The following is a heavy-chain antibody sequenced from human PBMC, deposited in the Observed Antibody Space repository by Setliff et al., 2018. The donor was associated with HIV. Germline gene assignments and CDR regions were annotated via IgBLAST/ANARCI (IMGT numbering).Heavy chain of an antibody. D-gene: IGHD4-17*01. CDR2: ISPYNGHT. CDR1: GYTFTTYD. Sequence: ASVKVSCKASGYTFTTYDITWVRQAPGQGLEWLGWISPYNGHTNFAQKFQGRVTMTTDTATSTAYMEVRSLRSDDTAVYYCARTDYGGNSGGNYFDYWGLGSLVTVSS. J-gene: IGHJ4*02. CDR3: ARTDYGGNSGGNYFDY. V-gene: IGHV1-18*01.